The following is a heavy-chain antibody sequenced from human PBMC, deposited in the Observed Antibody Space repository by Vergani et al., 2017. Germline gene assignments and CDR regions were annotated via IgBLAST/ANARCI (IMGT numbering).Heavy chain of an antibody. CDR2: IYPGDSDT. CDR3: ARLSGWANYFDY. CDR1: GYSFTSYW. V-gene: IGHV5-51*01. Sequence: EVQLLESGGGLVQPGESLKISCKGSGYSFTSYWIGWVRQMPGKGLEWMGIIYPGDSDTRYSPSFQGQVTISADKSISTAYLQWSSLKASDTAMYYCARLSGWANYFDYWGQGTLVTVSS. D-gene: IGHD6-19*01. J-gene: IGHJ4*02.